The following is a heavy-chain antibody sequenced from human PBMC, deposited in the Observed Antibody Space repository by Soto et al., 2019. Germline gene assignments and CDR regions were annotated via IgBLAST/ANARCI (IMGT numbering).Heavy chain of an antibody. D-gene: IGHD2-15*01. CDR2: ISSDGSKK. CDR1: GFTFSNYG. Sequence: QVQLVESGGGVVQPGRSLRLSCVASGFTFSNYGIHWVRQAPGKGLEWVAVISSDGSKKYYADSVKGRFTISRDNSKNTLSLEMNSLTAEDPAVYYCAMDLYGGSSRFDYWGQGTLVTVSS. V-gene: IGHV3-30*03. CDR3: AMDLYGGSSRFDY. J-gene: IGHJ4*02.